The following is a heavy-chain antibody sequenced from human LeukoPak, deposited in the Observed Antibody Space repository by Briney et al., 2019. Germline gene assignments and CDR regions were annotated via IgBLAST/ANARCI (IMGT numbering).Heavy chain of an antibody. V-gene: IGHV3-7*01. J-gene: IGHJ4*02. CDR2: IKPDGSEK. CDR3: ARGGAGHSSGWYASYY. D-gene: IGHD6-19*01. Sequence: GGSLRLSCAASGFTFTSYWMNWVRQAPGKGLEWVANIKPDGSEKYYVDSVKGRFIISRDNAKNSPYLQMNSLRAEDTAVYYCARGGAGHSSGWYASYYWGQGTLVTVSS. CDR1: GFTFTSYW.